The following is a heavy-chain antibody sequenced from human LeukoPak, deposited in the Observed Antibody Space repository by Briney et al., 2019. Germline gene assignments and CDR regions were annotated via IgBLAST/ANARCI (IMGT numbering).Heavy chain of an antibody. CDR3: ARDRIAAAGLKYYYYGMDV. Sequence: SEILSLTCAVYGGSFSGYYWSWIRQPPGKGLEWIGEINHSGSTNYNLSLKSRVTISVDTSKNQFSLKLSSVTAADTAVYYCARDRIAAAGLKYYYYGMDVWGQGTTVTVSS. J-gene: IGHJ6*02. CDR2: INHSGST. D-gene: IGHD6-13*01. CDR1: GGSFSGYY. V-gene: IGHV4-34*01.